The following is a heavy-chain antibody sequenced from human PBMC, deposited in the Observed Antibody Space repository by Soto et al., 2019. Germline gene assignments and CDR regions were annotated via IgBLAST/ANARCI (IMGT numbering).Heavy chain of an antibody. CDR2: IGGSGGNT. Sequence: EVQLLESGGGLVQPGGSLRLSCAASGFTFSNYAMTWVRQAPGKGLEWVSAIGGSGGNTYYADSVRGRFTISRDNSKNTLYLQMNSLSAEDTALYYCAKDWGAISWGQGTLVTVSS. V-gene: IGHV3-23*01. CDR3: AKDWGAIS. CDR1: GFTFSNYA. D-gene: IGHD1-26*01. J-gene: IGHJ4*02.